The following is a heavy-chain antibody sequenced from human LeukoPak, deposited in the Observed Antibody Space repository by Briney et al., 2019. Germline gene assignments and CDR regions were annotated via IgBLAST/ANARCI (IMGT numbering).Heavy chain of an antibody. CDR1: GFTFSSYW. Sequence: GGSLRLSCAASGFTFSSYWMHWVRQAPGKGLVWVSRINSDGSSTSYADSVKGRFTISRDNAKNTLYLQMNSLTAEDTAVYYCARVRGYYSAYYFDYWGQGALVTVSS. D-gene: IGHD5-18*01. V-gene: IGHV3-74*01. CDR3: ARVRGYYSAYYFDY. J-gene: IGHJ4*02. CDR2: INSDGSST.